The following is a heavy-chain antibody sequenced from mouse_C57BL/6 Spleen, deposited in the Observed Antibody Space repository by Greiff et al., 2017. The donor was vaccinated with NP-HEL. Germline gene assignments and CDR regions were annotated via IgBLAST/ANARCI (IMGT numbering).Heavy chain of an antibody. V-gene: IGHV5-6*01. CDR3: ARGEVRFAY. CDR2: ISSCGSYT. D-gene: IGHD2-2*01. CDR1: GFTFSSYG. Sequence: EVKLVESGGDLVKPGGSLKLSCAVSGFTFSSYGMSWVRRTLDKRLVWVVTISSCGSYTYYPDSVKGRFTISRDNAQNTLYLQMCSLKSEDTAMYYCARGEVRFAYWGQGTLVTVSA. J-gene: IGHJ3*01.